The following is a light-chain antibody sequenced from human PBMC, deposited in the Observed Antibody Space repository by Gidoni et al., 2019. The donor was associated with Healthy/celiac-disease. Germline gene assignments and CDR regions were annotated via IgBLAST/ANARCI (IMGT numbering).Light chain of an antibody. V-gene: IGKV3-11*01. J-gene: IGKJ4*01. Sequence: EIVSTQSPATLSLSPGERATLSCRASQTVSSYLAWYQQKPGQAPRLLIYDASNRATGIPAMFSGSGSGTDFTLTISSLEPDDFAVYYCQQRSNWPSLTFGGGTKVEIK. CDR1: QTVSSY. CDR3: QQRSNWPSLT. CDR2: DAS.